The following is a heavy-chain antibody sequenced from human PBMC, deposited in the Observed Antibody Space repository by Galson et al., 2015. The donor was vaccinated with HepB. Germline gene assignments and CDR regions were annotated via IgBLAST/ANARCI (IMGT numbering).Heavy chain of an antibody. CDR1: GYTFTDCY. CDR3: ATSSTSFNWFDP. J-gene: IGHJ5*02. CDR2: VDPEDGET. D-gene: IGHD2-2*01. V-gene: IGHV1-69-2*01. Sequence: VKVSCKVSGYTFTDCYMHWVQQAPGKGLEWMGLVDPEDGETIYAEKFQGRVTITADTSTDTAYMELSSLRSEDTAVYYCATSSTSFNWFDPWGQGTLVTVSS.